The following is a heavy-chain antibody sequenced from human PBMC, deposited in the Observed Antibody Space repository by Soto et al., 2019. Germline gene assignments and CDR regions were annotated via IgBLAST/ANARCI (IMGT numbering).Heavy chain of an antibody. CDR3: ARHYYDSSDYYDFDY. Sequence: HGESLKISCNGSGYVFTTYWIGWVRQMPGKGLEWMGIIYPGDSDTRYRPSFQGQVIISADKSISTAYLQWGSLKASDTAMYYCARHYYDSSDYYDFDYWGQGTLVTVSS. V-gene: IGHV5-51*01. J-gene: IGHJ4*02. D-gene: IGHD3-22*01. CDR2: IYPGDSDT. CDR1: GYVFTTYW.